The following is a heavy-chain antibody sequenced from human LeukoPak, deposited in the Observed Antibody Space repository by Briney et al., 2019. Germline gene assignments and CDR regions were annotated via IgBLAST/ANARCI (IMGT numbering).Heavy chain of an antibody. Sequence: ASVKVSCKASGGTFSSYAISWVRQATGQGLEWMGWMNPNSGNTGYAQKFQGRVTMTRNTSISTAYMELSSLRSEDTAVYYCARGKRGGSGSYFVHYWGQGTLVTVSS. CDR2: MNPNSGNT. D-gene: IGHD3-10*01. J-gene: IGHJ4*02. CDR3: ARGKRGGSGSYFVHY. CDR1: GGTFSSYA. V-gene: IGHV1-8*02.